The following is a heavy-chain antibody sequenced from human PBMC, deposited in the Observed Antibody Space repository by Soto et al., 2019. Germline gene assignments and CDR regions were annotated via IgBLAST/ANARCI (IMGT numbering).Heavy chain of an antibody. D-gene: IGHD2-8*02. CDR1: GFTFSNYA. CDR3: ARTDRYDSPSTGWANRFDY. V-gene: IGHV3-23*01. J-gene: IGHJ4*02. CDR2: LTRDGPA. Sequence: EVQLLESGGGLVQPGGSLRLFCAASGFTFSNYAVTWVRQAPGEGLEWVSTLTRDGPAYFGDAVKGRFTISRDNSKNMVYLQINSLRVDDTALYYCARTDRYDSPSTGWANRFDYWGQGALVTVSS.